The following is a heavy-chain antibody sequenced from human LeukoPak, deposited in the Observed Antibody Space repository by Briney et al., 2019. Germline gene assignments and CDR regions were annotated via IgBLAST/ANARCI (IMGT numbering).Heavy chain of an antibody. V-gene: IGHV4-61*02. Sequence: PSQTLSLTCTVSGGSISSGSYYWSWIRQPAGKGLEWIGRIYTSGSTNYNPSLKSRVTISVDTSKNQFSLKLSSVTAADTAVYYCATDYYYDSSGHYYWGQGTLVTVSS. D-gene: IGHD3-22*01. CDR1: GGSISSGSYY. J-gene: IGHJ4*02. CDR3: ATDYYYDSSGHYY. CDR2: IYTSGST.